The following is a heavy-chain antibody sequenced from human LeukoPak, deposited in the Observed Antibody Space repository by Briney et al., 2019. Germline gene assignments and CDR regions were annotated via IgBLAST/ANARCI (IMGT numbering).Heavy chain of an antibody. J-gene: IGHJ4*02. CDR1: GGSINFYY. CDR2: IYSTGST. V-gene: IGHV4-4*07. CDR3: ARGIADPYSFDS. Sequence: PSETLSLTCTVSGGSINFYYWSWIRQPAGKGLEWIGRIYSTGSTNYSPSLKSRVTMSVDKSKDQFSLNLSSVTAADTAVYYCARGIADPYSFDSWGQGTLVTVSS. D-gene: IGHD6-13*01.